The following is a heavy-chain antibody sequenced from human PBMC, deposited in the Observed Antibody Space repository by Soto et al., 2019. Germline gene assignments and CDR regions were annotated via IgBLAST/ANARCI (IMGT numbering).Heavy chain of an antibody. D-gene: IGHD3-9*01. CDR2: ISGSGGST. J-gene: IGHJ4*02. CDR3: AKDAGANYDILTGLFDY. V-gene: IGHV3-23*01. Sequence: GGSLRLSCAASGFTFSSYAMSWVRQAPGKGLEWVSAISGSGGSTYYADSVKGRFTISRDNSKNTLYLQMNSLRAEDTAVYYCAKDAGANYDILTGLFDYWGQGTLVTVSS. CDR1: GFTFSSYA.